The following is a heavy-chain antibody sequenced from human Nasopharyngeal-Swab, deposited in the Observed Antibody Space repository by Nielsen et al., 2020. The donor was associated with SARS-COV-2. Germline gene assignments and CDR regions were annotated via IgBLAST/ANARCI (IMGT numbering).Heavy chain of an antibody. Sequence: GGSLRLSCAASGFTFSSYSMNWVRQAPGKGLEWVSYISSSSSTIYYADSVKGRFTISRDNAKNSLYLQMNSLRAEDTAVYYCARVGPGVVMVASIDYWGQGTLVTVSS. CDR1: GFTFSSYS. CDR2: ISSSSSTI. D-gene: IGHD2-15*01. J-gene: IGHJ4*02. CDR3: ARVGPGVVMVASIDY. V-gene: IGHV3-48*01.